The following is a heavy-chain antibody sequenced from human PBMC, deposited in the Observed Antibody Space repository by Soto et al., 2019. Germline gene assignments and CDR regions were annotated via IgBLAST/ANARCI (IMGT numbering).Heavy chain of an antibody. CDR3: ARGSNLEYSSPFDC. CDR1: GGTFSSYA. V-gene: IGHV1-69*12. CDR2: IIPIFGTA. Sequence: QVQLVQSGAEVKKPGSSVKVSCTASGGTFSSYAIGWVRQAPGQGLEWMGGIIPIFGTANYAQKFQGRVTITADESTSTAYMELSSLRCEDTAVYYCARGSNLEYSSPFDCWGQGTLVTVSS. D-gene: IGHD6-6*01. J-gene: IGHJ4*02.